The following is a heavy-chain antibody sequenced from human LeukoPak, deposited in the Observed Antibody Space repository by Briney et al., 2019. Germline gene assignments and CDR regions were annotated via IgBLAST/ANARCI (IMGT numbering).Heavy chain of an antibody. Sequence: GGSLRLSCAASGFRFSDYGVHWVRQPPGKGLEWLAFIPSDGRRRYYADPVKGRLTVSRDNSRNTLYLQMDSLRPGDTAVYYCARDGCTTTRCYDYWGQGTLVTVSS. J-gene: IGHJ4*02. D-gene: IGHD2-2*01. CDR1: GFRFSDYG. CDR2: IPSDGRRR. V-gene: IGHV3-30*02. CDR3: ARDGCTTTRCYDY.